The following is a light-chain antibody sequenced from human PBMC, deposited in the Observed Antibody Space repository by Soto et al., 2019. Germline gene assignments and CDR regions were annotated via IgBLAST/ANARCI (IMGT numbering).Light chain of an antibody. V-gene: IGKV1-5*01. CDR3: QQYTNTNNPWM. Sequence: DIQVTQSPPTLSASVGARVTITCRASQTISTWMAWYQQKPGKAPKLLVYDASTLQSGVASRFSGSGSGTEFTLIISGLQPDDSATYYCQQYTNTNNPWMFGQGTKVDIK. J-gene: IGKJ1*01. CDR1: QTISTW. CDR2: DAS.